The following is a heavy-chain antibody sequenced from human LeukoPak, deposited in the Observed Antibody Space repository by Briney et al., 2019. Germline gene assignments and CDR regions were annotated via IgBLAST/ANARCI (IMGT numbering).Heavy chain of an antibody. CDR3: AKAPPYTKYFDY. CDR2: ISSSGDAT. CDR1: GFIFSNYA. D-gene: IGHD1-1*01. J-gene: IGHJ4*02. Sequence: GGSLRLSCAGSGFIFSNYAMSWVRQAPGQGLEWVSTISSSGDATFYADAVKGRFTISRDNSKNTLYLQMYSLRAEDPAIYYCAKAPPYTKYFDYWGQGTLLTVSS. V-gene: IGHV3-23*01.